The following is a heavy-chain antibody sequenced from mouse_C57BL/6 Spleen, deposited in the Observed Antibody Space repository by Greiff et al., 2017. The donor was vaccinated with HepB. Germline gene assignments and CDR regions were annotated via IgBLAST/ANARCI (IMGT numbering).Heavy chain of an antibody. J-gene: IGHJ2*01. Sequence: QVQLQQPGAELVRPGSSVKLSCKASGYTFTSYWMDWVKQRPGQGLEWIGNIYPSDSETHYNQKFKDKATLTVDKSSSIAYMQHSGLTSEDSAVYYCARGVRENFDYWGQGTTLTVSS. CDR2: IYPSDSET. CDR1: GYTFTSYW. CDR3: ARGVRENFDY. D-gene: IGHD2-2*01. V-gene: IGHV1-61*01.